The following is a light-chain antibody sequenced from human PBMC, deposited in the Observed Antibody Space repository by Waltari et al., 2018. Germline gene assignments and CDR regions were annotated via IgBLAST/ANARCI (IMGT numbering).Light chain of an antibody. V-gene: IGKV2-28*01. CDR2: LGF. Sequence: DIVMTQSPLSLPVTPGEPASISCRSSQSLLHSNGYNYLDWYLQKPGQSPQLLIYLGFNRASGVPDRFSGSGSGTDVTLKISRVEAEDVGVYYCMQALQTPRTFGPGTKVDIK. CDR1: QSLLHSNGYNY. CDR3: MQALQTPRT. J-gene: IGKJ3*01.